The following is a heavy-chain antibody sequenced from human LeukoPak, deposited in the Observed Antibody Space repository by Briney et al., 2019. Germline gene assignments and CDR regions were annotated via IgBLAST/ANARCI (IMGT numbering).Heavy chain of an antibody. Sequence: GGSLRLSCAASGFTFSSYAMSWVRQAPGKGLEWVSGISGSGGSTYYADSVKGRFTISRDNSKNTLYLQMNSLRAEDTAVYYCAKDMNYYDSSGCRRRGAFDIWGQGTMVTVSS. CDR3: AKDMNYYDSSGCRRRGAFDI. D-gene: IGHD3-22*01. CDR1: GFTFSSYA. CDR2: ISGSGGST. J-gene: IGHJ3*02. V-gene: IGHV3-23*01.